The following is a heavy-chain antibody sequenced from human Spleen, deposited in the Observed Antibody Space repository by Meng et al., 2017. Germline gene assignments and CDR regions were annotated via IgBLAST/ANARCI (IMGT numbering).Heavy chain of an antibody. CDR3: ARDRIVVRGRGYFDY. CDR2: INQSGST. J-gene: IGHJ4*02. V-gene: IGHV4-34*01. D-gene: IGHD3-10*01. CDR1: GGSFSGYY. Sequence: SETLSLTCAVYGGSFSGYYWSWIRQPPGKGLEWIGEINQSGSTNYNPSLKSRVTISVDTSKNQFSLKLRSVTAADTAVYYCARDRIVVRGRGYFDYWGQGTLVTVSS.